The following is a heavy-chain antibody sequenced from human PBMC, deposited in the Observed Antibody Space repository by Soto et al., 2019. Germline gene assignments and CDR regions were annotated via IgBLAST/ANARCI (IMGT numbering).Heavy chain of an antibody. D-gene: IGHD5-18*01. Sequence: KASETLSLTCAVYGGSFSGYYWSWIRQPPGKGLEWIGEINHSGSTNYNPSLNSRVTISEDTSKNQFSLKLSSVTAADTAVYYCARAGYSYGPRYYYYGMDVWGQGTTVTVSS. CDR3: ARAGYSYGPRYYYYGMDV. J-gene: IGHJ6*02. V-gene: IGHV4-34*01. CDR2: INHSGST. CDR1: GGSFSGYY.